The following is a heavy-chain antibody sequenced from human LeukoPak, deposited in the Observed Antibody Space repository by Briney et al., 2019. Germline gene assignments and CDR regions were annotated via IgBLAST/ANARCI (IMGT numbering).Heavy chain of an antibody. CDR1: GFTFSSYS. CDR3: ARDLMVRGVNGYFDY. J-gene: IGHJ4*02. CDR2: ISSSSSYI. D-gene: IGHD3-10*01. Sequence: GGSLRLSCAASGFTFSSYSMNWVRQTPGKGLEWVSSISSSSSYIYYADSVKGRFTISRDNAKNSLYLQMNSLRAEDTAVYYCARDLMVRGVNGYFDYGGQGTLVTVSS. V-gene: IGHV3-21*01.